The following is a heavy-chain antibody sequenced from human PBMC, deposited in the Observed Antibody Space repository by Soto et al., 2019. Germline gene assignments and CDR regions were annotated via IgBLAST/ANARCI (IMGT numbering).Heavy chain of an antibody. CDR2: ISGSGGST. CDR3: AKATTVTRSPLLVLTLWDY. CDR1: GFTFSSYA. V-gene: IGHV3-23*01. Sequence: GGSLRLSCAASGFTFSSYAMSWVRQAPGKGLEWVSAISGSGGSTYYADSVKGRFTISRDNSKNTLYLQMNSLRAEDTAVYYCAKATTVTRSPLLVLTLWDYWGQGTLVTVSS. D-gene: IGHD4-4*01. J-gene: IGHJ4*02.